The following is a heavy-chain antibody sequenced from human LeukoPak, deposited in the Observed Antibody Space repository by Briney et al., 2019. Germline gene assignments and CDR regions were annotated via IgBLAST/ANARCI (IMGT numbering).Heavy chain of an antibody. CDR1: GYSFTSYW. J-gene: IGHJ3*02. V-gene: IGHV5-51*01. CDR2: IYPGDSDT. D-gene: IGHD3-22*01. CDR3: ASRDYYDSSGYYRADAFDI. Sequence: GESLKISCKGSGYSFTSYWIGWVRQMPGKGLEWMGIIYPGDSDTRYSPSFQGQVTISADKSISTAYLQWSSLKASDTAMYYCASRDYYDSSGYYRADAFDIWGQGTMVTVSS.